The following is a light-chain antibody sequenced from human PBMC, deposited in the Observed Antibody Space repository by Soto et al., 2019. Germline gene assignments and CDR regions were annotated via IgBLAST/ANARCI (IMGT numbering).Light chain of an antibody. J-gene: IGKJ1*01. CDR3: QQYYSTLWT. Sequence: DIVMTQSPDSLAVSLGERATINCKSNQSVLFSSNNKNYLAWYQQKPGQPPNLLTYWASTRESGVPDRFSGSGSETDFTLTIRSLQAEDVSVYYCQQYYSTLWTFGQGTKVEIK. CDR1: QSVLFSSNNKNY. V-gene: IGKV4-1*01. CDR2: WAS.